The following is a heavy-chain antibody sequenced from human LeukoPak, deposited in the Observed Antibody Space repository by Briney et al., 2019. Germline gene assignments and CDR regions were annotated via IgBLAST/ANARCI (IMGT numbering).Heavy chain of an antibody. CDR2: IWYDGSNK. CDR3: ARDSLYDY. Sequence: GSLRLPCAASGFPFSSYGMHWVRQPPGKGLGWVAVIWYDGSNKYYADSVKGRFTISRDNSKNTLYLQMNSLRAEDTAVYYCARDSLYDYWGQGTLVTVSS. CDR1: GFPFSSYG. V-gene: IGHV3-33*01. J-gene: IGHJ4*02.